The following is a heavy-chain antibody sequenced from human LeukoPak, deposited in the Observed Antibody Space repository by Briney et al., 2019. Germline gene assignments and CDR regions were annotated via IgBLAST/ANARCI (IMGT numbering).Heavy chain of an antibody. CDR1: SGSISTYY. D-gene: IGHD2-2*01. Sequence: KPSETLSLTCIVSSGSISTYYWSWIRQPPGKGLEWIGYTHYSGSTNYNPSLKSRLTISIDTSKNQFSLKLSCVHAAVMVGYSCGREHCRSTFYYYYWGKGTRDTDFS. CDR3: GREHCRSTFYYYY. V-gene: IGHV4-59*01. J-gene: IGHJ4*02. CDR2: THYSGST.